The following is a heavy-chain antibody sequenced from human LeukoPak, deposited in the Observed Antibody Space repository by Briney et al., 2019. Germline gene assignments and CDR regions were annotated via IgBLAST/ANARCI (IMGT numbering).Heavy chain of an antibody. Sequence: GGSLRLSCAASGFTVSSNYMSWVRQAPGKGLEWVAVISYDGSNKYFADSVKGRFTISRDSSKNTLYLQMNSLRAEDTAIYYCAKDYLGSSWSFDYWGQGTLVTVSS. CDR1: GFTVSSNY. J-gene: IGHJ4*02. CDR3: AKDYLGSSWSFDY. CDR2: ISYDGSNK. D-gene: IGHD6-13*01. V-gene: IGHV3-30*18.